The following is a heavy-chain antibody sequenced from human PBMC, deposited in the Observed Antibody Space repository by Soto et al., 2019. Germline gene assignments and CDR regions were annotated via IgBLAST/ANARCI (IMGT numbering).Heavy chain of an antibody. CDR3: ARDGDYYYYGMDV. V-gene: IGHV3-48*02. J-gene: IGHJ6*02. CDR1: GFIFGSYG. Sequence: GGSLRLSCAASGFIFGSYGMSWVRQSPGKGLEWVSYISSSSSTIYYADSVKGRFTISGDNAKNSLYLQMNSLRDEDTAVYYCARDGDYYYYGMDVWGQGTTVTVSS. D-gene: IGHD3-16*01. CDR2: ISSSSSTI.